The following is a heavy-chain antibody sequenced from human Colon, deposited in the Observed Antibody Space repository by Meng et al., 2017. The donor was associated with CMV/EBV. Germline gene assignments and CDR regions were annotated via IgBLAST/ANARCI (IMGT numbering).Heavy chain of an antibody. CDR2: VYYRGST. Sequence: GSLSLTCTVSGGSISSSNYYWGWIRQPPGKGLEWIGNVYYRGSTYYNPSLKSRVTISVDTSKNQFSLKLSSVTAADTAVYYCARVTSSGWYSYFDYWGQGTLVTVSS. D-gene: IGHD6-19*01. J-gene: IGHJ4*02. V-gene: IGHV4-39*07. CDR3: ARVTSSGWYSYFDY. CDR1: GGSISSSNYY.